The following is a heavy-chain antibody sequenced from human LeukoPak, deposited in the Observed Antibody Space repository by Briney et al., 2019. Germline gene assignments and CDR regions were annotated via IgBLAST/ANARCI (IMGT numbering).Heavy chain of an antibody. J-gene: IGHJ4*02. CDR3: ARGTYDSSGYYDY. D-gene: IGHD3-22*01. CDR2: ISYDGSNK. Sequence: GGSLRLSCAASGFTFSSYAMHWVRQAPGKGLEWVAVISYDGSNKYYADSVKGQFTISRDNSKNTLYLQMNSLRAEDTAVYYCARGTYDSSGYYDYWGQGTLVTVSS. CDR1: GFTFSSYA. V-gene: IGHV3-30*04.